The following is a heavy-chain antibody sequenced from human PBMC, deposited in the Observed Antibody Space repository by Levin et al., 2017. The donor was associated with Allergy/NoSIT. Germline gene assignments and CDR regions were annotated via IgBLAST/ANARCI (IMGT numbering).Heavy chain of an antibody. V-gene: IGHV3-30*18. J-gene: IGHJ4*02. CDR1: GFTFSSYG. Sequence: GGSLRLSCAASGFTFSSYGMHWVRQAPGKGLEWVAVISYDGSNKYYADSVKGRFTISRDNSKNTLYLQMNSLRAEDTAVYYCAKDLRRYCSSTSCYYFDHWGQGTLVTVSS. CDR2: ISYDGSNK. CDR3: AKDLRRYCSSTSCYYFDH. D-gene: IGHD2-2*01.